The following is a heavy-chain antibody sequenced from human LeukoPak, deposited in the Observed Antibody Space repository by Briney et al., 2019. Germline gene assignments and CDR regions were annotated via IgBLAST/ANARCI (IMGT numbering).Heavy chain of an antibody. D-gene: IGHD6-13*01. Sequence: GGSLRLSCAASGFTFSSYAMSWVRQAPGKGLEWVSAISGSGGSTYYTDSVKGRFTISRDNSKNTLYLQMNSLRAEDTAVYYCATYSSSWYCFDYWGQGTLVTVSS. J-gene: IGHJ4*02. CDR2: ISGSGGST. CDR1: GFTFSSYA. CDR3: ATYSSSWYCFDY. V-gene: IGHV3-23*01.